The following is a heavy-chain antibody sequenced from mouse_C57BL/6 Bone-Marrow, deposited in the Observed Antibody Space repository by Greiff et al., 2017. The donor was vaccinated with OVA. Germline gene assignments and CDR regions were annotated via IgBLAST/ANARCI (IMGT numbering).Heavy chain of an antibody. D-gene: IGHD1-1*01. Sequence: EVQLQQSGPELVKPGASVKISCKASGYTFTDYYMNWVKQSHGKSLEWIGDINPNNGGTSYNQKFKGKATLTVDKSSSTAYMELRSLTSEDSAVYYCVYYYGSSPFAYWGQGTLVTVSA. CDR3: VYYYGSSPFAY. CDR2: INPNNGGT. J-gene: IGHJ3*01. V-gene: IGHV1-26*01. CDR1: GYTFTDYY.